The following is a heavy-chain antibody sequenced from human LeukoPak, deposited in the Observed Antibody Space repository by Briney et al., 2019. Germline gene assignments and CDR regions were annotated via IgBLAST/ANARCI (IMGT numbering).Heavy chain of an antibody. Sequence: PGGSLRLSFAASGFTFSNYGMHWVRQAPGKGLEWVALILYDGSLEFYADSVRGRFTISRDNSKNTLYLQMNSLRAEDTAVYYCAKESRRYYDSSGYYLDYWGQGTLVTVSS. V-gene: IGHV3-33*06. CDR1: GFTFSNYG. CDR2: ILYDGSLE. CDR3: AKESRRYYDSSGYYLDY. D-gene: IGHD3-22*01. J-gene: IGHJ4*02.